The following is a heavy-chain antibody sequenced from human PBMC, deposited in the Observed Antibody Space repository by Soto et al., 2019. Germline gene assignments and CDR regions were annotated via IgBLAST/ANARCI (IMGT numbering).Heavy chain of an antibody. J-gene: IGHJ4*01. CDR3: VRASDGYPSGWYVGYCYY. V-gene: IGHV1-18*04. CDR1: GYTFTSYG. D-gene: IGHD6-19*01. Sequence: ASGKASCKACGYTFTSYGISWVRQAPGQGLEWMGWIRAYNGYTNYAQKFQGRVTISTDTSTGTAYMELRSLISDDTAVYYCVRASDGYPSGWYVGYCYYWG. CDR2: IRAYNGYT.